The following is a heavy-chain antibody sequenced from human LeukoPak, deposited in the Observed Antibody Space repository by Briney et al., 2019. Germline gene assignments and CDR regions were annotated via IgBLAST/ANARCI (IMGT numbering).Heavy chain of an antibody. Sequence: SGTLSLTCTVSGGSISSNKYYWSWIRQHPGKGLEWMGYIDDSGTTYYNPFLNRPVTISVDTSENQFSLTLDSVTAADTAVFYCATVMTGRRYFDLWGRGSLVTVSS. J-gene: IGHJ2*01. CDR3: ATVMTGRRYFDL. D-gene: IGHD3-9*01. V-gene: IGHV4-31*01. CDR1: GGSISSNKYY. CDR2: IDDSGTT.